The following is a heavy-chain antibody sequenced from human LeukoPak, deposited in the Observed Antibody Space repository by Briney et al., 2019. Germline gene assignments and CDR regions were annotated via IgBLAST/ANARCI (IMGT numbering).Heavy chain of an antibody. CDR2: IYYVGGA. D-gene: IGHD4-23*01. CDR1: GGSLSSDSYY. CDR3: ARGDGGKPMGF. V-gene: IGHV4-39*07. J-gene: IGHJ4*02. Sequence: SETLSLTCTVFGGSLSSDSYYWGWMRQPPGKGPEWVGTIYYVGGAFYNPSLRSRLTISMDTSRNQFSLRLSSMTAADTAVYYCARGDGGKPMGFWGQGTLVAVSS.